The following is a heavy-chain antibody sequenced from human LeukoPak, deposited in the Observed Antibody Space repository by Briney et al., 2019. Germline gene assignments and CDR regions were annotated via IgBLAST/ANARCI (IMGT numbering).Heavy chain of an antibody. Sequence: SVKVSCKASGGTFSSYAISWVRQAPGQGLEWMGRIIPILGIANYAQKFQGRVTITADKSTSTAYMELSSLRSEDTAVYYCASSTLYGDLFFASIRRDYWGQGTLVTVSS. J-gene: IGHJ4*02. D-gene: IGHD7-27*01. CDR2: IIPILGIA. CDR1: GGTFSSYA. CDR3: ASSTLYGDLFFASIRRDY. V-gene: IGHV1-69*04.